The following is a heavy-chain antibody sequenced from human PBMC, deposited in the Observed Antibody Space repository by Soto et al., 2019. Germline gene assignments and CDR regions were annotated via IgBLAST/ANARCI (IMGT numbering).Heavy chain of an antibody. J-gene: IGHJ4*02. V-gene: IGHV4-34*01. CDR1: GGSFGGYY. Sequence: QVQLQQWGARLLKPSETLSLTCAVYGGSFGGYYWSWIRQPPGKGLEWIGEINHSGSTNNNPSLKSRVTISVDTSKNQFSLKLSSVTAADTAVYYCARGLRRWTYYFDYWGQGIQVTVSS. CDR2: INHSGST. CDR3: ARGLRRWTYYFDY.